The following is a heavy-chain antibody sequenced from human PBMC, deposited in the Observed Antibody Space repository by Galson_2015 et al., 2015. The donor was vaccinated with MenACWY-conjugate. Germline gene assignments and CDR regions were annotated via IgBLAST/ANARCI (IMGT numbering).Heavy chain of an antibody. V-gene: IGHV3-7*03. Sequence: SLRLSCAVSGFTFRNYWMTWVRQAPGKGLEWVASIKKDGSEKHYVDLVKGRFTISRDNTKNSMYLEMNSLRAEDTAVYYCARGHYGMDVWGQGTAVTASS. CDR3: ARGHYGMDV. J-gene: IGHJ6*02. CDR2: IKKDGSEK. CDR1: GFTFRNYW.